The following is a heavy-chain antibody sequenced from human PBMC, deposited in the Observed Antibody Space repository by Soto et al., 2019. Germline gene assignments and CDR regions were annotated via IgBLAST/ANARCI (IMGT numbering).Heavy chain of an antibody. CDR2: ISSSSSAI. V-gene: IGHV3-48*02. J-gene: IGHJ3*02. CDR1: GFTFSSYS. D-gene: IGHD5-12*01. CDR3: AREDEGYTDAFDI. Sequence: EVQLVESGGGLVQPGGSLRLSCAASGFTFSSYSMNWVRQAPGKGLEWVSYISSSSSAIYYADSVKGRFTISRDNAKNSLYLQMNSLRDEDMAVYYCAREDEGYTDAFDIWGQGTMVTVSS.